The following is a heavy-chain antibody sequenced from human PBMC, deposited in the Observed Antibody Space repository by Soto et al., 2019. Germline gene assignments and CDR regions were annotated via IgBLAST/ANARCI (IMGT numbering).Heavy chain of an antibody. CDR3: AREFRCFYDNSGYSDY. J-gene: IGHJ4*02. CDR1: GGSFIGDY. D-gene: IGHD3-22*01. V-gene: IGHV4-34*01. CDR2: INHSGST. Sequence: SETLSLTCAVYGGSFIGDYWSWIRQPPGNGVEWIREINHSGSTTYNPSLKSRVTISVDKSKHQFSLKLSSVTAADTAVYYCAREFRCFYDNSGYSDYWGQGTLVTVS.